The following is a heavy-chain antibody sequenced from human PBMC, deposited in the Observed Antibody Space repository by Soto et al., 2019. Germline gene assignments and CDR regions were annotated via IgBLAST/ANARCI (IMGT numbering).Heavy chain of an antibody. J-gene: IGHJ3*01. Sequence: QMQLQESGPGLVKPSGTLSLTCTVSGVSINSANWWTWVRQSPGKGLEWIGEIYHSGSTNFNPSLKCRGTISVDNSKNQFYLALTSATAADTAVYYCARYCGGGSCYLGAFDLWGQGTMVTVSS. CDR1: GVSINSANW. V-gene: IGHV4-4*02. CDR2: IYHSGST. D-gene: IGHD2-15*01. CDR3: ARYCGGGSCYLGAFDL.